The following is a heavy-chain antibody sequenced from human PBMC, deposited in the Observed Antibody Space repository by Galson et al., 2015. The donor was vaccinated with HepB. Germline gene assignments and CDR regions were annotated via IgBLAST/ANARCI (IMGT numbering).Heavy chain of an antibody. J-gene: IGHJ4*02. V-gene: IGHV3-23*01. CDR1: GFTLGSYA. CDR2: ISGNGDST. Sequence: SLRLSCAASGFTLGSYAMSWVRQAPGKGLEWVSAISGNGDSTYYADSVKGRFTISRDNSKNTLYLQMNSLRAEDTAVYYCAKDYAYYYDSSGSYYFDYWGQGTLVTVSS. D-gene: IGHD3-22*01. CDR3: AKDYAYYYDSSGSYYFDY.